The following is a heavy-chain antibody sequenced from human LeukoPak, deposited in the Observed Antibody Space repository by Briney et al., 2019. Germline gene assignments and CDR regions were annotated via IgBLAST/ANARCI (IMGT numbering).Heavy chain of an antibody. D-gene: IGHD3-3*01. CDR2: INHSGST. J-gene: IGHJ6*03. Sequence: SEALSLTCTVSGGSISSYYWSWIRQPPGKGLEWIGEINHSGSTNYNPSLKSRVTISVDTSKNQFSLKLSSVTAADTAVYYCARDRPGGFWSGYRYYYYMDVWGKGTTVTVSS. CDR3: ARDRPGGFWSGYRYYYYMDV. CDR1: GGSISSYY. V-gene: IGHV4-34*01.